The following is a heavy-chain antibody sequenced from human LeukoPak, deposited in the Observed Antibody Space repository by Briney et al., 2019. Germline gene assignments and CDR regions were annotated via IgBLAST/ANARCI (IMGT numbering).Heavy chain of an antibody. CDR2: IIPIFGTA. D-gene: IGHD3-3*01. Sequence: SVKVSCKASGGTFSSYAISWVRQAPGQGLEWMGGIIPIFGTANYAQKFQGRVTITADESTSTAYMELSSLRSEDTAVYYCATVASAALWSGYSRPYYYYYMDVWGKGTTVTVSS. CDR3: ATVASAALWSGYSRPYYYYYMDV. V-gene: IGHV1-69*13. CDR1: GGTFSSYA. J-gene: IGHJ6*03.